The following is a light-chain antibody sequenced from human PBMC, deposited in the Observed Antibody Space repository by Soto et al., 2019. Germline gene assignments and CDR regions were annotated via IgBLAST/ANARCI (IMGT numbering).Light chain of an antibody. Sequence: QSALTQPPSASGSPGQSVTISCTGTSSDVGGYNYVSWYQQHPGKAPKLMIYEVSKRPSGVPDRFSGSKSGNTASLTVSGLQAEDEADYYSSSYAGSNNFPYVFGPGTKVTVL. J-gene: IGLJ1*01. CDR2: EVS. CDR1: SSDVGGYNY. CDR3: SSYAGSNNFPYV. V-gene: IGLV2-8*01.